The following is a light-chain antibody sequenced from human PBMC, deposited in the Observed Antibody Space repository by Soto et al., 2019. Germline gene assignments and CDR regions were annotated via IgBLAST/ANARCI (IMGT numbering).Light chain of an antibody. Sequence: EIVLTQKTNTLSLSPGERATLSCRASQSVSSSYLAWYQQKPGQAPRLLIYGASSRATGIPDRFSGSGSGTDFTLTISRLEPEDCAVYYCQQYGSSSIPFGQGTRPAIK. V-gene: IGKV3-20*01. CDR1: QSVSSSY. CDR3: QQYGSSSIP. CDR2: GAS. J-gene: IGKJ5*01.